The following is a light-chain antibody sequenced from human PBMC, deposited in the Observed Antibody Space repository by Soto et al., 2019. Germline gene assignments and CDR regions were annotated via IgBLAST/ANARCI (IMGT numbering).Light chain of an antibody. V-gene: IGKV1-5*01. CDR1: QSMNDW. J-gene: IGKJ1*01. CDR2: DAS. Sequence: DIQMTQSPSTLSASVGDRVTITCRASQSMNDWLAWYQQKPGKPPNVLIYDASSLQSGVPSRFSGSGSGTEFALTIGSLQPDDVATYYCLRYNAFSQTFGQGTKVDIK. CDR3: LRYNAFSQT.